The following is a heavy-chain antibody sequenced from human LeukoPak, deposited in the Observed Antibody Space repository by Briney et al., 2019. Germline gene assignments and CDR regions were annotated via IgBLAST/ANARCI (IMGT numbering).Heavy chain of an antibody. V-gene: IGHV1-18*01. D-gene: IGHD3-3*01. CDR3: ARDRWVPGGRSGSVDY. Sequence: ASVKVSCKASGYTFTSHGISWVRQAPGQGHEWMGWISVYNGDTNYAQNLQGRVTMTTDTSTSTAYMELRSLRSDDTAVYYCARDRWVPGGRSGSVDYWGQGTLVTVYS. J-gene: IGHJ4*02. CDR1: GYTFTSHG. CDR2: ISVYNGDT.